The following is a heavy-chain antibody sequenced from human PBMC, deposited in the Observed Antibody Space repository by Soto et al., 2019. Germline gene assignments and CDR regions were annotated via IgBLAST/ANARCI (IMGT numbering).Heavy chain of an antibody. V-gene: IGHV3-23*01. CDR1: GFTFSSYA. Sequence: PGGSLRLSCAASGFTFSSYAMSWVRQAPGKGLEWVSAISGSGGSTHYADSVKGRFTISRDNSKNTLYLQMNSLRAEDTAVYYCAKGVKLGYYDSSGYWFYFDDWGQGIRVTVAS. J-gene: IGHJ4*02. D-gene: IGHD3-22*01. CDR2: ISGSGGST. CDR3: AKGVKLGYYDSSGYWFYFDD.